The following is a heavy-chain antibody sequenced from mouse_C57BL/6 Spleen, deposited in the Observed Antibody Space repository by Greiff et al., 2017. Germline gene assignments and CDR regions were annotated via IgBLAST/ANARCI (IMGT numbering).Heavy chain of an antibody. CDR2: FTMYSDAT. V-gene: IGHV1-49*01. J-gene: IGHJ4*01. CDR3: ARGGDWDY. CDR1: YFAFMASA. Sequence: LQQSGAELVRPGSSVKLSCKASYFAFMASAMHWVKQRPGHGLEWIGSFTMYSDATEYSENFKGKATLTANTSSSTAYMELSSLTSEGSAVYYGARGGDWDYWGQGTSVTVSS.